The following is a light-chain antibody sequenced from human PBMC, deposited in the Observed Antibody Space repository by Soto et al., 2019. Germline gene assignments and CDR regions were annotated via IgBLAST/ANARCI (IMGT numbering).Light chain of an antibody. CDR2: AAS. Sequence: DIQMTQSPSSLSASVGDRVTITCRASQGISNYLAWYQQKPGKVPKLLIYAASTLQSGVPSRFSGSRSGTDFTLTISSLQPEDVATDYGQEYNSAPITFGQGTRLEI. V-gene: IGKV1-27*01. J-gene: IGKJ5*01. CDR1: QGISNY. CDR3: QEYNSAPIT.